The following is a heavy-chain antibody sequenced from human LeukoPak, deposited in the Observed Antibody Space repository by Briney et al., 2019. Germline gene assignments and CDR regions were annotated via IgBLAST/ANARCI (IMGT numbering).Heavy chain of an antibody. Sequence: ASVKVSCKASGYTFTSYYMHWVRQAPGHGLEWMGIINPSGGSTSYAQKFQGRVTMTRDMSTSTVYMELSSLTSEDTAIYYCATDMAVVGVLGAFDLWGQGTMVIVSS. CDR2: INPSGGST. CDR3: ATDMAVVGVLGAFDL. CDR1: GYTFTSYY. V-gene: IGHV1-46*01. J-gene: IGHJ3*01. D-gene: IGHD3-3*01.